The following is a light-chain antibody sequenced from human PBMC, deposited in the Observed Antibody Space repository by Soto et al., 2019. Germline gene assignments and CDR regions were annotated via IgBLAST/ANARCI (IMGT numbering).Light chain of an antibody. CDR2: DAY. J-gene: IGKJ2*01. V-gene: IGKV1-5*01. Sequence: DIQLIQSPSTLSASVGDRVNITCRASQSISSWLAWFQQKPGKAPKFLIYDAYSLVSGAASSLSGSGSGTEFTLTIHSLQPGHVETSYCQKNNGLYTVGQGTKVDIK. CDR3: QKNNGLYT. CDR1: QSISSW.